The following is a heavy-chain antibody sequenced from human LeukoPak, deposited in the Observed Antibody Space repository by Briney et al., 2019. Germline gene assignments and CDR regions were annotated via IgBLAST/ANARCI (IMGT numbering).Heavy chain of an antibody. D-gene: IGHD3-16*01. CDR2: IEKDGSEK. V-gene: IGHV3-7*01. Sequence: GGSLRLSCVASGFTFSSYWMNWVRQAPGKGPEWVANIEKDGSEKNYVDSVKGRFTISRVNAKSSAYLQMNNLSAEDTAVYYLVGGAGWQSDYWGQGTPVAVSS. J-gene: IGHJ4*02. CDR3: VGGAGWQSDY. CDR1: GFTFSSYW.